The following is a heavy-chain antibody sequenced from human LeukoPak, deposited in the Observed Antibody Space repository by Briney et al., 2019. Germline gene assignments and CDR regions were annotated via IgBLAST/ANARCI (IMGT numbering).Heavy chain of an antibody. CDR2: IWYDGSNK. V-gene: IGHV3-33*01. J-gene: IGHJ3*02. D-gene: IGHD2-15*01. CDR1: GFTFSNYG. CDR3: ARFGSVHAFDI. Sequence: GGSLRLSCAASGFTFSNYGMHWVRQAPGKGLEWVAVIWYDGSNKYYADSVRGRFTIPRDNSKNTLYLQMNSLRAEDTAVYYCARFGSVHAFDIWGQGTMVTVSS.